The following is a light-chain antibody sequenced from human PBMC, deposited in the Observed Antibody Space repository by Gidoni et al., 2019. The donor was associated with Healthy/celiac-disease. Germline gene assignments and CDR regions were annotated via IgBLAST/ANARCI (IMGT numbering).Light chain of an antibody. J-gene: IGKJ4*01. CDR3: MQALQTRLT. V-gene: IGKV2-28*01. CDR1: PSLLHSNGYNY. Sequence: DIVMTQSPLPLPVTPGEPASISCRSSPSLLHSNGYNYLDWYLQKPGQSPQLLIYLGSNRASGVPDRFSGSGSGTDFTLKISRVEAEDVGVYYCMQALQTRLTFGGGTKVEIK. CDR2: LGS.